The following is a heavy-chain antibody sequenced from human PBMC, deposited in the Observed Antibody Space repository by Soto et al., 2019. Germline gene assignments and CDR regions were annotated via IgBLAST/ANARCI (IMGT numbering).Heavy chain of an antibody. V-gene: IGHV1-2*02. CDR3: ARANSGDDDEFDY. J-gene: IGHJ4*02. Sequence: ASVKVSCKASGYAFTGYYIHWVRQAPGQGLEWMGWINPKSGGANYALKFQGRVTMTRDTSITSGYMELSRLRYDDTAIYYCARANSGDDDEFDYWGQGTPVTVSS. CDR1: GYAFTGYY. D-gene: IGHD5-12*01. CDR2: INPKSGGA.